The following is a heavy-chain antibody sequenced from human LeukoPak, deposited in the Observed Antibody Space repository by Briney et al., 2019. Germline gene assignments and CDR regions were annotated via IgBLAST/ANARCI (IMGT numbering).Heavy chain of an antibody. CDR3: ARGLEWLTRRHTWFDP. CDR1: GYTFTTYG. V-gene: IGHV1-18*01. J-gene: IGHJ5*02. D-gene: IGHD3-3*01. CDR2: ISVYNGNT. Sequence: ASVKVSCKTSGYTFTTYGISWVRQAPGHGLEWMGWISVYNGNTNYAQKLQGRVTMTTDTSTSTAYMEVRSLRSDDTAVYYCARGLEWLTRRHTWFDPWGQGTLVTVSS.